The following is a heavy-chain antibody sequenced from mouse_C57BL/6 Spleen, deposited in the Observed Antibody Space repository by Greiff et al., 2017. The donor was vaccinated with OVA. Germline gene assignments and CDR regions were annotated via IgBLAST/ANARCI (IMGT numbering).Heavy chain of an antibody. CDR2: ISDGGSYT. V-gene: IGHV5-4*03. D-gene: IGHD2-1*01. J-gene: IGHJ4*01. CDR3: ARVLYGNYAAMDY. Sequence: DVKLVESGGGLVKPGGSLKLSCAASGFTFSSYAMSWVRQTPEKRLEWVATISDGGSYTYYPDNVKGRFTISRDNAKNNLYLQMSHLKSEDTAMYYCARVLYGNYAAMDYWGQGTSVTVSS. CDR1: GFTFSSYA.